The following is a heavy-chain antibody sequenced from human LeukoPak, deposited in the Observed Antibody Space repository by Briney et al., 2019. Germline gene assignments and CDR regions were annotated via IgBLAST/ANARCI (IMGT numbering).Heavy chain of an antibody. D-gene: IGHD3-10*01. Sequence: ASVKVSCKASGGTFSSYAISWVRQAPGQGLEWMGRIIPILGIANYAQKFQGRVTITADKSTSTAYMELSSLRSEDTAVYYCARDILGITMVRGVITTAYYYGMDVWGQGTTVTVSS. CDR3: ARDILGITMVRGVITTAYYYGMDV. V-gene: IGHV1-69*04. CDR2: IIPILGIA. J-gene: IGHJ6*02. CDR1: GGTFSSYA.